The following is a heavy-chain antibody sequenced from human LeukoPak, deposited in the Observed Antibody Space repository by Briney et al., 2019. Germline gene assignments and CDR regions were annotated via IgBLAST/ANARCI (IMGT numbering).Heavy chain of an antibody. D-gene: IGHD3-3*01. CDR3: ARFLEWLLNWFDP. CDR2: ISGSGGST. Sequence: GGSLRLSCAASGFTFSSYAMSWVRQAPGKGLEWVSAISGSGGSTYYADSVKGRFTISRDNSKNTLYLQMNSLRAEDTAVYNCARFLEWLLNWFDPWGQGTLVTVSS. V-gene: IGHV3-23*01. J-gene: IGHJ5*02. CDR1: GFTFSSYA.